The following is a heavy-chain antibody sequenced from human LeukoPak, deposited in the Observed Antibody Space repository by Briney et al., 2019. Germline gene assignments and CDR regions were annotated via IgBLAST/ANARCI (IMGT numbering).Heavy chain of an antibody. CDR3: VSRDAYKPRYFMDV. J-gene: IGHJ6*03. D-gene: IGHD5-24*01. CDR2: IKSKNDGAAT. V-gene: IGHV3-15*01. CDR1: GFNFDIAW. Sequence: GGSLRLSCAVSGFNFDIAWMNWVRQAPGEGLEWVGRIKSKNDGAATDYGAPVRGRFTISIDDSKNMLYLQMNSLKTEDTAVYYCVSRDAYKPRYFMDVWGKGTTVTVX.